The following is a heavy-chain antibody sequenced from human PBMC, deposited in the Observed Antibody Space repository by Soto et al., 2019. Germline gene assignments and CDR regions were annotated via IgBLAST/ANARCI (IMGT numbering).Heavy chain of an antibody. CDR1: GFAFNTFV. V-gene: IGHV3-23*01. CDR2: ISSSGSRT. D-gene: IGHD3-16*01. Sequence: VGSLRLSCAASGFAFNTFVVSWVRQAPGKGLEWVSSISSSGSRTYYADSVKGRFTISRDNSKNTLYLQMNRLRVEDTAIYYFANKKSLRLETYCFDYWGQGTLVTVSS. J-gene: IGHJ4*02. CDR3: ANKKSLRLETYCFDY.